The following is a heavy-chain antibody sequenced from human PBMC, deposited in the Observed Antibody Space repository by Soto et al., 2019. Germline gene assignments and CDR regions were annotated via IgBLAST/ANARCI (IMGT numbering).Heavy chain of an antibody. CDR1: GFTFSGYG. J-gene: IGHJ4*02. Sequence: GGSLRLSCAASGFTFSGYGMHWVRQAPGKGLEWVAVIWHDGSDKYYADSVKGRFTISRDNSKNTLYLQMNSLRAEDTAVYYCATMERLFDYWGQGTLVTVSS. D-gene: IGHD3-3*01. CDR3: ATMERLFDY. V-gene: IGHV3-33*01. CDR2: IWHDGSDK.